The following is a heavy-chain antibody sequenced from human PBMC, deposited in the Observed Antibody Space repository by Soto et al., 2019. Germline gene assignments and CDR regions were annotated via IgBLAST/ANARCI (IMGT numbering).Heavy chain of an antibody. CDR2: INPSGGST. D-gene: IGHD3-22*01. J-gene: IGHJ4*02. V-gene: IGHV1-46*03. CDR3: ARDPPNYYDSSGYPDY. Sequence: ASVKVSCKASGYTFTSYYMHWVRQAPGQGLEWMGIINPSGGSTSYAQKFQGRVTMTRDTSTSTVYMELSSLRSEDTAVYYCARDPPNYYDSSGYPDYWGQGTLVTVFS. CDR1: GYTFTSYY.